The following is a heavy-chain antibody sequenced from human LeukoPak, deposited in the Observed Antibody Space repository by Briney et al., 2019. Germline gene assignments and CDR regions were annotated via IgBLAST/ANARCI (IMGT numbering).Heavy chain of an antibody. CDR3: ARHVKEYQLPPLPAHFDY. J-gene: IGHJ4*02. CDR1: GGSISSSSYY. CDR2: IYYSGST. Sequence: SETLSLTCTVSGGSISSSSYYWGWICQPPGKGLEWIGSIYYSGSTYYNPSLKSRVTISVDTSKNQFSLKLSSVTAADTAVYYCARHVKEYQLPPLPAHFDYWGQGTLVTVSS. D-gene: IGHD2-2*01. V-gene: IGHV4-39*01.